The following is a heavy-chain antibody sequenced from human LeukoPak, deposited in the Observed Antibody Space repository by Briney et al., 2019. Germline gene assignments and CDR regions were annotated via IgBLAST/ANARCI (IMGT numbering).Heavy chain of an antibody. CDR1: GGSISSSY. CDR2: IYTSGST. D-gene: IGHD1-1*01. CDR3: ARGGYEGFDP. J-gene: IGHJ5*02. V-gene: IGHV4-4*07. Sequence: SETLSLTCTVSGGSISSSYWSWIRQPAGKGLEWIGRIYTSGSTSYNPSLKSRVTMSVDTSKNHFSLSLTSVSAADTAVYYCARGGYEGFDPWGQGTLVTVSS.